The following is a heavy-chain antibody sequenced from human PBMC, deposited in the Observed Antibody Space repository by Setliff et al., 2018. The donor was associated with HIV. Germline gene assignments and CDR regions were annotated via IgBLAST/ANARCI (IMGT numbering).Heavy chain of an antibody. D-gene: IGHD6-19*01. CDR3: ARGLWSSGGPIYFDF. V-gene: IGHV4-59*11. CDR1: GGSISSHY. CDR2: IYYSGST. Sequence: PSETLSLTCTVSGGSISSHYWSWIRQPPGKGLEWIGYIYYSGSTNYNPSLKSRVTISVDTSKNQFSLKLSSVTAADTAVYYCARGLWSSGGPIYFDFWGQGTLVTVSS. J-gene: IGHJ4*02.